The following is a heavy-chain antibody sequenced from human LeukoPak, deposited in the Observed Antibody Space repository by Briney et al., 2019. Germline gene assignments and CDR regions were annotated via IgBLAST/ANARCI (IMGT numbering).Heavy chain of an antibody. CDR2: IRGDAGDK. V-gene: IGHV3-7*01. J-gene: IGHJ4*02. CDR3: ARDVAGAVDF. D-gene: IGHD6-19*01. CDR1: GFTFSRYW. Sequence: GGSLRLSCAATGFTFSRYWMAWVRQAPGKGLEWVANIRGDAGDKGYADSVKGRFTISRDNGKNSLYLQMNSVTDEDTAVYYCARDVAGAVDFWGQGTLLIVSS.